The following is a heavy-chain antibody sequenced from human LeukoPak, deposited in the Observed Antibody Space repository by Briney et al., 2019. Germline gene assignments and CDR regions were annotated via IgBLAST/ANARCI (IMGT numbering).Heavy chain of an antibody. CDR1: GFTFSSYA. J-gene: IGHJ4*02. V-gene: IGHV3-30-3*01. CDR2: ISYDGSNK. D-gene: IGHD6-13*01. Sequence: GRSLRLSCAASGFTFSSYAMHWVRQAPGKGLEWVAVISYDGSNKYYADSVKGRFTISRDNSKNTLYLQMNSLRAEDTAVYYCARVTPELYSIAAAETDYWGQGTLVTVSS. CDR3: ARVTPELYSIAAAETDY.